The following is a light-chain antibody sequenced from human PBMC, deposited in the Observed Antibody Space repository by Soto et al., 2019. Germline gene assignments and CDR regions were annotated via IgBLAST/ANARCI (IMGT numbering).Light chain of an antibody. J-gene: IGKJ1*01. CDR1: QSVSSTY. CDR2: GAS. Sequence: EIVLTQSPGTLSLSPGERATLSCSASQSVSSTYLAWYQHKPGQAPRLLIYGASSRATGIPDRFSGSGSGTDFTLTISRLEPEDFAVYYCQQYGSSLWTFGQGTKVDIK. V-gene: IGKV3-20*01. CDR3: QQYGSSLWT.